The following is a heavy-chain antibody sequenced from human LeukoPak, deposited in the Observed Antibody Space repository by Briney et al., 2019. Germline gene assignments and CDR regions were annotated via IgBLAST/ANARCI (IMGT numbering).Heavy chain of an antibody. Sequence: GGSLRLSCAASGFTFSSYPMSWVRQAPGKGLEWVSSISGSGDNTYYADSVKGRFTISRDNSKNTLYLQFNRLRDEDTAVYYCAKDYVIWGVNNFEYWGQGTQVTVSS. D-gene: IGHD3-10*01. CDR2: ISGSGDNT. CDR3: AKDYVIWGVNNFEY. J-gene: IGHJ4*02. CDR1: GFTFSSYP. V-gene: IGHV3-23*01.